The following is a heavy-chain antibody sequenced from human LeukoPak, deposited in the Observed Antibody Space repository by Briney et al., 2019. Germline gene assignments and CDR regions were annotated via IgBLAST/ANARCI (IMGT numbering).Heavy chain of an antibody. CDR1: GGSFSGHY. CDR3: AFTTGSYYPDS. Sequence: SETLSLTCVVYGGSFSGHYWSWIRQPPGKGLEWIGEINHSGSVNYNPSLKSRVTVSADTSKNQFSLKLNSVTAADTAVYYCAFTTGSYYPDSWGQGTLVTVSS. V-gene: IGHV4-34*01. D-gene: IGHD1-26*01. J-gene: IGHJ4*02. CDR2: INHSGSV.